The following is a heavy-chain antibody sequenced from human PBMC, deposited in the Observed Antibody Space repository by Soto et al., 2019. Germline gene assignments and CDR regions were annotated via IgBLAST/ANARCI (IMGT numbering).Heavy chain of an antibody. CDR3: ARVLSSGWYRDFDY. J-gene: IGHJ4*02. CDR1: GYTFTSYG. D-gene: IGHD6-19*01. V-gene: IGHV1-18*01. Sequence: ASVPVSCKAYGYTFTSYGISWGPQAPGQGLEWMGWISAYNGNTNYAQKLQGRVTMTTDTSTSTAYMELRSLRSDDTAVYYCARVLSSGWYRDFDYWGQGTLVTVSS. CDR2: ISAYNGNT.